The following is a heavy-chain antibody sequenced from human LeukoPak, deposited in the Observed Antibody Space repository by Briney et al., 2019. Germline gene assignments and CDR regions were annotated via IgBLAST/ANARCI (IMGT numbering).Heavy chain of an antibody. V-gene: IGHV4-39*07. Sequence: SETLSLTCTVSGGSISSSSYYWGWIRQPPGKGLEWIGSIYYSGSTYYNPSLKSRVTISVDTSKNQFSLKLSSVTAADTAVYYCARVPAYYYDSSGYFGAFDIWGQGTMVTVSS. CDR1: GGSISSSSYY. CDR3: ARVPAYYYDSSGYFGAFDI. J-gene: IGHJ3*02. CDR2: IYYSGST. D-gene: IGHD3-22*01.